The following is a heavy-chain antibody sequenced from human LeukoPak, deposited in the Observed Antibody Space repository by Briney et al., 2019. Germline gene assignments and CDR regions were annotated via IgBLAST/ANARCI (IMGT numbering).Heavy chain of an antibody. CDR2: IYYSRST. CDR1: GGSISSSSYY. D-gene: IGHD3-10*01. V-gene: IGHV4-39*07. J-gene: IGHJ5*02. Sequence: SETLSLTCTVSGGSISSSSYYWGWIRQPPGKGLEWIGSIYYSRSTYYNPSLKSRVTISVDTSKNQFSLKLSSVTAADTAVYYCARDSRYYYGSGQGFDPWGQGTLVTVSS. CDR3: ARDSRYYYGSGQGFDP.